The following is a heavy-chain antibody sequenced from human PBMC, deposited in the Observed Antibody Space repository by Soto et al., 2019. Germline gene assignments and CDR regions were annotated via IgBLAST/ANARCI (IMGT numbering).Heavy chain of an antibody. D-gene: IGHD6-19*01. Sequence: GPTLVNPTQTLTLTCTFSGFSLSTSGMCVSWIRQPPGKALEWLARIDWDNDKYYSTSLKTRLTISKDTSKNQVVLTMTNMDPVDTATYYCARISGPRSYFGYCGQGTLVTVSS. J-gene: IGHJ4*02. CDR3: ARISGPRSYFGY. V-gene: IGHV2-70*11. CDR1: GFSLSTSGMC. CDR2: IDWDNDK.